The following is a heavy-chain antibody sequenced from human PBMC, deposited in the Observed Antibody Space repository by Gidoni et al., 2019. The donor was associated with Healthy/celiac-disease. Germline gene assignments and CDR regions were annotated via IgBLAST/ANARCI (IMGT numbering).Heavy chain of an antibody. CDR2: ISAYNGNT. J-gene: IGHJ6*02. Sequence: QVQLVQSGAEVKKPGASVKVSCQASGYTFTSYGINWVRQAPGQGLEWMGGISAYNGNTNYAQKLQGRVTMTTDTSTSTAYMELRSLRSDDTAVYYCARGVTPERGPYYYYGMDVWGQGTTVTVSS. D-gene: IGHD1-1*01. V-gene: IGHV1-18*01. CDR1: GYTFTSYG. CDR3: ARGVTPERGPYYYYGMDV.